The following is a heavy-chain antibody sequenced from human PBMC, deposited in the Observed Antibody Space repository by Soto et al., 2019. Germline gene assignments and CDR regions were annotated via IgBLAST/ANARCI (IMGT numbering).Heavy chain of an antibody. Sequence: PGGSLRLSCAVSGFICSSYDMGWVRQAPGKGLEWVSTILVGGSTHYEDAVKGRFTISRDTSKNTVYLQMNSLTAGDTAVYYCAKATATSGGAFEIYGQGTMVTVS. CDR3: AKATATSGGAFEI. CDR2: ILVGGST. J-gene: IGHJ3*02. CDR1: GFICSSYD. V-gene: IGHV3-23*01. D-gene: IGHD1-1*01.